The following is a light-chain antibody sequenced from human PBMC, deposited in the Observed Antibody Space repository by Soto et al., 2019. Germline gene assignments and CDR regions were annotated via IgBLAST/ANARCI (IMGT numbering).Light chain of an antibody. Sequence: EIVLTQSPGTLSLSPGERATLSCGASQTVTSNYLAWYQQKPGQAPRLLIYGASTRATGIPARFSGSGSGTEFTLTISSLQSEDFAVYYCQQYNNWPFTFGPGTKVDIK. CDR2: GAS. J-gene: IGKJ3*01. V-gene: IGKV3-15*01. CDR1: QTVTSN. CDR3: QQYNNWPFT.